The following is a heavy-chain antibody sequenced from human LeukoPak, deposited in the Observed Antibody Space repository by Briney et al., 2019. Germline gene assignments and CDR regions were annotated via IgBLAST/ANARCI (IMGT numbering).Heavy chain of an antibody. D-gene: IGHD2-2*01. CDR3: ARDRPRYCSSTSCYDYYYYGMDV. Sequence: GGSLGLSCAAPGFTFSSYWMSWVRQAPGKGLEWVANIKQDGSEKYYVDSVKGRFTISRDNAKNSLYLQMNSLRAEDTAVYYCARDRPRYCSSTSCYDYYYYGMDVWGQGTTVTVSS. CDR1: GFTFSSYW. V-gene: IGHV3-7*03. J-gene: IGHJ6*02. CDR2: IKQDGSEK.